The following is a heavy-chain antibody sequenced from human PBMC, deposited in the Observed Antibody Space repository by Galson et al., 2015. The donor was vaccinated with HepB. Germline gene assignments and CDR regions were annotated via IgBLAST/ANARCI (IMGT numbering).Heavy chain of an antibody. J-gene: IGHJ4*02. Sequence: SVKVSCKASGYIFSGYSIHWVRQAPGQGLEWMGWINPNSGDTNHAQKFQGRVTMTSDTSISTAYMELSRLRSDDTAVFYCAKDLGTVYGSETYDLDDWGQGTLVTVSS. D-gene: IGHD3-10*01. CDR2: INPNSGDT. CDR3: AKDLGTVYGSETYDLDD. V-gene: IGHV1-2*02. CDR1: GYIFSGYS.